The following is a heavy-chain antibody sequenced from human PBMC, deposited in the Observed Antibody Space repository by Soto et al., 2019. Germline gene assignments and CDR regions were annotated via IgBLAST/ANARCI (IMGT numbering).Heavy chain of an antibody. V-gene: IGHV3-30*18. CDR1: GFIFSTYG. Sequence: QVQLVESGGGVVQPGKSLRLSCVASGFIFSTYGIHWVRQAPGKGLEWVAVISYDGSHKFYADSVKGRFTISRDNSKNTLYLQMNSLRAEDTAVYYCANTRVYYADPSGLDCWGQGTLVTVSS. D-gene: IGHD3-3*01. J-gene: IGHJ4*02. CDR3: ANTRVYYADPSGLDC. CDR2: ISYDGSHK.